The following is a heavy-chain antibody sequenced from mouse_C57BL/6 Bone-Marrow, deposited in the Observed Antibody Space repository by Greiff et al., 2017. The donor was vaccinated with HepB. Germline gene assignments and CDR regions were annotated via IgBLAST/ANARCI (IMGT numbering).Heavy chain of an antibody. CDR1: GFSFTSYG. V-gene: IGHV2-2*01. J-gene: IGHJ4*01. CDR2: IWSGGST. CDR3: ASIYYYGSSRYNYAMDD. D-gene: IGHD1-1*01. Sequence: QVQLQQSGPGLVQPSQSLSITCTVSGFSFTSYGVHWVRQSPGKGLEWLGVIWSGGSTDYNAAFISRLSISKDNSKSQVFFKMNSLQADDTAIYYCASIYYYGSSRYNYAMDDWGQGTSVTVSS.